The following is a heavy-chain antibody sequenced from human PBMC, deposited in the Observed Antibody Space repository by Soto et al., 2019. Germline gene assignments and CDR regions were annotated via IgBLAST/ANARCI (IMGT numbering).Heavy chain of an antibody. J-gene: IGHJ4*02. D-gene: IGHD3-3*01. CDR1: GFTFSSYS. Sequence: PGGSLRLSCAASGFTFSSYSMNWVRQAPGKGLEWVSSISSSSSYIYYADSVKGRFTISRDNAKNSLYLQMNSLRAEDTAVYYCARATPLDFWSGYYKLRYFDYWGQGTLVTVSS. CDR3: ARATPLDFWSGYYKLRYFDY. V-gene: IGHV3-21*01. CDR2: ISSSSSYI.